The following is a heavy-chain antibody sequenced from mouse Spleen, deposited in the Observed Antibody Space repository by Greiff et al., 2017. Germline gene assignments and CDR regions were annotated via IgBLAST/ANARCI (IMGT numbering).Heavy chain of an antibody. Sequence: VQLQQSGAELVKPGASVKMSCKASGYTFTSYWITWVKQRPGQGLEWIGDIYPGSGSTNYNEKFKSKATLTVDTSSSTAYMQLSSLTSEDSAVYYCAKIYDGYYAFDYWGQGTTLTVSS. J-gene: IGHJ2*01. D-gene: IGHD2-3*01. CDR3: AKIYDGYYAFDY. CDR2: IYPGSGST. V-gene: IGHV1-55*01. CDR1: GYTFTSYW.